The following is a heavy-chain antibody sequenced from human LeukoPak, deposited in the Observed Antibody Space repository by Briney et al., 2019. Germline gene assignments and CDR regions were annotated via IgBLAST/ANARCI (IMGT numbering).Heavy chain of an antibody. CDR2: INPNSGGT. V-gene: IGHV1-2*02. CDR3: ARGGSHKLSSYDY. CDR1: GYTFTGYY. Sequence: ASVKVSCKASGYTFTGYYMHWGRQAPGQGLEWMGWINPNSGGTNYTQKFQGRVTMTRDTSISTAYMELSRLRSDDTAVYYCARGGSHKLSSYDYWGQGTLVTVSS. D-gene: IGHD1-26*01. J-gene: IGHJ4*02.